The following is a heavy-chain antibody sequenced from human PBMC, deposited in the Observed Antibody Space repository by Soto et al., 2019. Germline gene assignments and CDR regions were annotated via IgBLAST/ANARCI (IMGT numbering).Heavy chain of an antibody. CDR2: IRGGGERK. D-gene: IGHD2-2*01. J-gene: IGHJ5*02. CDR1: GFTFSSYA. CDR3: AKLDIVVVLGSSWFDP. V-gene: IGHV3-23*01. Sequence: PGGSLRLSCEASGFTFSSYAMSWVRQAPGKGMEWVSGIRGGGERKYYADSVKGRFTISRDNSKNTLYLQMHSLRAEDTAVYYCAKLDIVVVLGSSWFDPWGQGTLVTVSS.